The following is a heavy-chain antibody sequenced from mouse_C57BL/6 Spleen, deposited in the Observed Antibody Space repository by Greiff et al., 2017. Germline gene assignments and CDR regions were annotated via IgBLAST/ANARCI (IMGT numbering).Heavy chain of an antibody. D-gene: IGHD1-1*01. Sequence: EVKLVESGPVLVKPGASVKMSCKASGYTFTDYYMNWVKQSPGKSLEWIGVINPYNGGTSYNQKFKGKATLTVDKSSSTAYMELNSLTAEDSAVYYSARREITTVLDDWGQGTTLTVSS. J-gene: IGHJ2*01. CDR1: GYTFTDYY. CDR2: INPYNGGT. CDR3: ARREITTVLDD. V-gene: IGHV1-19*01.